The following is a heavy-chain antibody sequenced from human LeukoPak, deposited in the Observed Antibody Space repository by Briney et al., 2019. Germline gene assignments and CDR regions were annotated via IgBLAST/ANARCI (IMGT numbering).Heavy chain of an antibody. J-gene: IGHJ6*03. CDR3: ARDGRIAAAGLYYYYYMDV. D-gene: IGHD6-13*01. Sequence: ASVKVSCKASGYTFTGYYMHWVRQAPGQGLEWMGWINPNSGGTNYAQKFQGRVTMTRDTSISTAYMELSRLRSDDTAVYYCARDGRIAAAGLYYYYYMDVWGKGTTVTVSS. V-gene: IGHV1-2*02. CDR2: INPNSGGT. CDR1: GYTFTGYY.